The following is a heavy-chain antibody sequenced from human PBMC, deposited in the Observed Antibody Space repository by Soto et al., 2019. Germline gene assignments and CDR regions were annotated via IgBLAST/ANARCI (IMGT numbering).Heavy chain of an antibody. J-gene: IGHJ4*02. Sequence: EVQLLESGGGSVQPGGSLRLSCAASGFTFSSYAMSWVRQAPGKGLEWVSAISGSGGSTYYADSVKGRFTISRDNSKNTLYLQMNSLRAEDTAVYYCAKGRIAAHLRLDYWGQGTLVTVSS. CDR1: GFTFSSYA. D-gene: IGHD6-6*01. V-gene: IGHV3-23*01. CDR3: AKGRIAAHLRLDY. CDR2: ISGSGGST.